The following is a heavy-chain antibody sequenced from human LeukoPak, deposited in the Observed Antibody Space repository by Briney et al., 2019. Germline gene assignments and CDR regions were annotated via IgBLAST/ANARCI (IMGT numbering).Heavy chain of an antibody. V-gene: IGHV1-3*01. CDR2: INAGNGNT. D-gene: IGHD2-15*01. J-gene: IGHJ2*01. Sequence: GASVKVSCKASGYTFTSYAMHWVRQAPGQRLEWMGWINAGNGNTKYSQKFQGRVTITRDTSASTAYMELSSLRSEDTAVYYCAREVYCSGGSCYHWYFDLWGCGTLVTVSS. CDR3: AREVYCSGGSCYHWYFDL. CDR1: GYTFTSYA.